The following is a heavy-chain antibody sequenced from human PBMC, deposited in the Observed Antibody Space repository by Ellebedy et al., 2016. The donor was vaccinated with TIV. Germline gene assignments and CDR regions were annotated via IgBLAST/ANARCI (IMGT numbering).Heavy chain of an antibody. CDR2: IYHSGST. V-gene: IGHV4-38-2*02. D-gene: IGHD3-16*01. CDR3: ASESDYDYVWGSPGAFDI. Sequence: GSLRLXXTVSGYSISSGYYWGWIRQPPGKGLEWIGSIYHSGSTYYNPSLKSRVTISVDTSKNQFSLKLSSVTAADTAVYYCASESDYDYVWGSPGAFDIWGQGTMVTVSS. J-gene: IGHJ3*02. CDR1: GYSISSGYY.